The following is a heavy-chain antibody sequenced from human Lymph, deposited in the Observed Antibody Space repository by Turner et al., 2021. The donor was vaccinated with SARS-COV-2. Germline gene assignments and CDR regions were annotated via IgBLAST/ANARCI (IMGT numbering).Heavy chain of an antibody. CDR2: ISWNSGSI. CDR1: GFTFDDYA. V-gene: IGHV3-9*01. CDR3: AKDISSTVTTGVVNWFDP. Sequence: EVQLVESGGGLVQPGRSLRLSCAASGFTFDDYAMHWVRQARGKGLEWVSGISWNSGSIGYADSVKGRFTISRDNAKNSLYLQMNSLRAEDTALYYCAKDISSTVTTGVVNWFDPWGQGTLVTVSS. D-gene: IGHD4-17*01. J-gene: IGHJ5*02.